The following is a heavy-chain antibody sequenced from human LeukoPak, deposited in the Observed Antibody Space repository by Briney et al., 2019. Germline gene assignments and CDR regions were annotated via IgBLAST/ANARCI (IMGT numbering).Heavy chain of an antibody. CDR2: ISGSGGST. Sequence: PGGSLRLSCAASGFTFSSYAMSWVRQAPGKGLEWVSAISGSGGSTYYADSVKGRVTISRDNSKNTLYLQMNSLRAEDTAVYYCAKGFLERWLQSPFDYWGQGTLVTVSS. J-gene: IGHJ4*02. V-gene: IGHV3-23*01. CDR1: GFTFSSYA. D-gene: IGHD5-24*01. CDR3: AKGFLERWLQSPFDY.